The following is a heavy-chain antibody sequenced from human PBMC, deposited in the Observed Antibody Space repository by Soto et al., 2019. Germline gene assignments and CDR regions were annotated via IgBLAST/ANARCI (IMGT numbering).Heavy chain of an antibody. D-gene: IGHD3-3*01. CDR2: ISESGGST. Sequence: HPGGSLRLSCEVTGFTFANYVMSWVRQAPGKGLEWVASISESGGSTYYGDSVKGRFTISRDNSKNTLYLETSSLRAGDTAVYYCAKDPYYGSFDPWGQGTLVTVSS. CDR1: GFTFANYV. CDR3: AKDPYYGSFDP. J-gene: IGHJ5*02. V-gene: IGHV3-23*01.